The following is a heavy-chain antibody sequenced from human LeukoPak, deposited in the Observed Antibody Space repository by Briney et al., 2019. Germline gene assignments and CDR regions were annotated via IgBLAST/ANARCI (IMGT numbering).Heavy chain of an antibody. CDR1: RFTFSNYG. V-gene: IGHV3-30*02. Sequence: GGSLRLSCAASRFTFSNYGMHWVRQAPGKGLEWVAFIRFDGSNKNYADSVKGRFTISRDNSKNTLYLQMNSLRAEDTAVYYCAKKGSSSWNHFDYWGQGTLVTVSS. J-gene: IGHJ4*02. D-gene: IGHD6-13*01. CDR3: AKKGSSSWNHFDY. CDR2: IRFDGSNK.